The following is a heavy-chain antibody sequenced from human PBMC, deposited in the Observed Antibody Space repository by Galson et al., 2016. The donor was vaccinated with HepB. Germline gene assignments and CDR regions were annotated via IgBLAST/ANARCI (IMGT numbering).Heavy chain of an antibody. CDR1: GYILDELA. CDR2: FDPEDGET. J-gene: IGHJ5*02. V-gene: IGHV1-24*01. D-gene: IGHD2-8*02. CDR3: AASHLRGYRSTGGCDPQEIDL. Sequence: SVKVSCKVSGYILDELAMHWVRQAPGKGLEWMGGFDPEDGETVYAQNFRGRVVMTADTSTDTAYMELSSLRSDDTAVYYCAASHLRGYRSTGGCDPQEIDLWGQGNLVTVSS.